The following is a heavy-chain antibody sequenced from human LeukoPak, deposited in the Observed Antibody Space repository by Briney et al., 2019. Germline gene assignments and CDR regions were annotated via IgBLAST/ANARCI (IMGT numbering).Heavy chain of an antibody. D-gene: IGHD6-6*01. Sequence: GGSLRLSCAASGFTFSSYSMNWVRQAPGKGLEWVSSISSSSYIYYADSVKGRFTISRDNAKNLLYLQMNSLRAEDTAVYYCARDVSAGEYSSLGDAFDIRGQGTMVTVSS. V-gene: IGHV3-21*01. J-gene: IGHJ3*02. CDR3: ARDVSAGEYSSLGDAFDI. CDR1: GFTFSSYS. CDR2: ISSSSYI.